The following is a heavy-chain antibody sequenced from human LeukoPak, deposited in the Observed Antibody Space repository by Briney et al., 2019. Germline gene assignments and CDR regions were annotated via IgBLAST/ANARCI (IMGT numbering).Heavy chain of an antibody. CDR1: GFTFSSYG. CDR2: ISYDGSNK. D-gene: IGHD3-22*01. CDR3: AGPDSSGYYRWENFFYY. Sequence: RSLRLSCAASGFTFSSYGMHWVRQAPGKGLEWVAVISYDGSNKYYADSVKGRFTISRDNSKNTLYLQMNSLRAEDTAVYYCAGPDSSGYYRWENFFYYWGQGTLVTVSS. J-gene: IGHJ4*02. V-gene: IGHV3-30*03.